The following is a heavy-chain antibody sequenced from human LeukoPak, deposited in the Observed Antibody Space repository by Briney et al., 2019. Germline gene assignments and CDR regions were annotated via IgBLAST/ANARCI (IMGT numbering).Heavy chain of an antibody. V-gene: IGHV3-21*01. CDR3: ATSTRYCSGGSCYSDY. CDR1: GFTFSSYA. J-gene: IGHJ4*02. Sequence: GGSLRLSCAASGFTFSSYAMNWVRQAPGKGLEWVSSISSSSSYIYYADSVKGRFTISRDNAKNSLYLQMNSLRAEDTAVYYCATSTRYCSGGSCYSDYWGQGTLVTVSS. D-gene: IGHD2-15*01. CDR2: ISSSSSYI.